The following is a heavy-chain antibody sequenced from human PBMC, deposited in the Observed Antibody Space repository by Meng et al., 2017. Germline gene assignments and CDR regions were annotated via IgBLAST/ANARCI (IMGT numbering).Heavy chain of an antibody. Sequence: VSVWDSGPGLMTLSWTLYLTCAASVGSISSSNWWSWVTQPPGKGLEWIGEIYHSGSTNYNPSLKSRVTIPVDKSKNQFSLKLSSVTAADTAVYYCARVVAATTLFLDYWGQGTLVTVSS. CDR1: VGSISSSNW. D-gene: IGHD2-15*01. J-gene: IGHJ4*02. V-gene: IGHV4-4*02. CDR3: ARVVAATTLFLDY. CDR2: IYHSGST.